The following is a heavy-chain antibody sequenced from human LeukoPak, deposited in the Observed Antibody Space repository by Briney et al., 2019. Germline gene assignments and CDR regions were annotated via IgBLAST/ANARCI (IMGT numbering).Heavy chain of an antibody. V-gene: IGHV1-8*01. D-gene: IGHD2-2*01. J-gene: IGHJ4*02. CDR3: ARRSYCSSTSCLSPELDY. CDR1: GYTFTSYD. Sequence: ASVKVSCKASGYTFTSYDINWVRQATGQGLEWMGWMNPNSGNTGYAQKFQGRVTMTRDTSISTAYMELSRLRSDDTAVYYCARRSYCSSTSCLSPELDYWGQGTLVTVSS. CDR2: MNPNSGNT.